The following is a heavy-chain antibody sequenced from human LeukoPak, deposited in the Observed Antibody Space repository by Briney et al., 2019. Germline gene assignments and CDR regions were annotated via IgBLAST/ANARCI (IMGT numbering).Heavy chain of an antibody. CDR1: GFTFSSYA. Sequence: GGSLRLSCPAPGFTFSSYAVSGVRQAPPNGAHWVSAISGSGGNTYYADSVKGRFTIYRDNSKNTLYLQMNSLRAEDTVFYQAEDGIRDCSSVNCYFEYWGQGTLVTVPS. D-gene: IGHD2-2*01. V-gene: IGHV3-23*01. CDR3: EDGIRDCSSVNCYFEY. J-gene: IGHJ4*02. CDR2: ISGSGGNT.